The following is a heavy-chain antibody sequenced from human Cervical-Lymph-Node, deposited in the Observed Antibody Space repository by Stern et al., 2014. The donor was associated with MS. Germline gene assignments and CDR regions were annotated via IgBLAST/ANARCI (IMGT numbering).Heavy chain of an antibody. CDR2: IYHSGSS. CDR1: GGSVSSDASY. Sequence: VQLEESGPGLVKPSETLSLTCTVSGGSVSSDASYWSWIRQSPGKGLEWIGYIYHSGSSSYNPSLKSRVPMSVDTSKNQFSLRLTSVTAADTAVYYCGKQVREWGRGTLVTVSS. J-gene: IGHJ4*02. V-gene: IGHV4-61*08. CDR3: GKQVRE.